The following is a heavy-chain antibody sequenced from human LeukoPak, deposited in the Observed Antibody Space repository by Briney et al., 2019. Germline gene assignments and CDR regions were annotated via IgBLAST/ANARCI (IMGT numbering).Heavy chain of an antibody. CDR2: INPNSGGT. CDR3: ARGWDWYFDL. CDR1: GYTFTDYY. V-gene: IGHV1-2*02. J-gene: IGHJ2*01. D-gene: IGHD5-24*01. Sequence: ASVKVTCKASGYTFTDYYIHWVRQAPGQGLEWMGWINPNSGGTNYAQKFQGRVTMTRDTSISTAYMELTRLRSDDTAVYYCARGWDWYFDLWGRGTLVSVSS.